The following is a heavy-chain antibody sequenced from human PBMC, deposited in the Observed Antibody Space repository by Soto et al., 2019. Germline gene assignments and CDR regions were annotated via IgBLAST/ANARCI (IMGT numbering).Heavy chain of an antibody. CDR3: AGVGSSGWYSKFAFDI. Sequence: VQLVQSGAEVKKPGASVKVSCKASGYTFTSYAMHWVRKAPGQRLEGMGWINAGNGNTKYSQKFQGRVTITRDTSASNAYMELRSLRSEDTAVYYCAGVGSSGWYSKFAFDIWGQGTMVTVSS. CDR2: INAGNGNT. V-gene: IGHV1-3*01. J-gene: IGHJ3*02. D-gene: IGHD6-19*01. CDR1: GYTFTSYA.